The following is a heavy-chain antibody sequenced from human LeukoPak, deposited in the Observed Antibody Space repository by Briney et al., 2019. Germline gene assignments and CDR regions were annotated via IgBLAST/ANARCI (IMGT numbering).Heavy chain of an antibody. Sequence: SVKVSCKAPGGTFSSYAISWVRQAPGQGLEWMGGIIPIFGTANYAQKFQGRVTITADESTSTAYMELSSLRSEDTAVYYCARVGKLARTNYYMDVWGKGTTVTVSS. V-gene: IGHV1-69*13. D-gene: IGHD1/OR15-1a*01. J-gene: IGHJ6*03. CDR3: ARVGKLARTNYYMDV. CDR1: GGTFSSYA. CDR2: IIPIFGTA.